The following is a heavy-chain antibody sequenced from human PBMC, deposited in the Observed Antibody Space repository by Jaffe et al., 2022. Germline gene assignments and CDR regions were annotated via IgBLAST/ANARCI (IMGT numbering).Heavy chain of an antibody. V-gene: IGHV3-48*01. CDR3: ARDPRGCSGGSCSNAEYFQH. J-gene: IGHJ1*01. CDR2: ISSSSSTI. D-gene: IGHD2-15*01. Sequence: EVQLVESGGGLVQPGGSLRLSCAASGFTFSSYSMNWVRQAPGKGLEWVSYISSSSSTIYYADSVKGRFTISRDNAKNSLYLQMNSLRAEDTAVYYCARDPRGCSGGSCSNAEYFQHWGQGTLVTVSS. CDR1: GFTFSSYS.